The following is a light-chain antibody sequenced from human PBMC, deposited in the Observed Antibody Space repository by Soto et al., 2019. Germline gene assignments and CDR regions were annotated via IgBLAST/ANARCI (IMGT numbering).Light chain of an antibody. J-gene: IGKJ1*01. CDR2: DTS. Sequence: EVVLTQSPATLSVSPGEGVTLSFGASQGIGDTLAWYQHKPGQTPRLLIYDTSARATGVPARFRGSGSGTEFTLTITNLQSEDFAVYYCQQYDNLPPWTFGQGTKVDIK. V-gene: IGKV3-15*01. CDR1: QGIGDT. CDR3: QQYDNLPPWT.